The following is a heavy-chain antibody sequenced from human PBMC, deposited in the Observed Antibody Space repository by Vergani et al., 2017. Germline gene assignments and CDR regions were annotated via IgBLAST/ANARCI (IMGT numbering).Heavy chain of an antibody. CDR2: IYNSGNG. J-gene: IGHJ2*01. CDR3: ASVKYYSDSTSHFRARYFDV. V-gene: IGHV4-39*01. Sequence: QMQLQESGPGLVKASETLSLTCTVSGDSIISRSYYWGWIRQPPGKGLEWIGSIYNSGNGDSSSSLKSRVPISADTSKNQFSLRLTSVTAADTTIYSCASVKYYSDSTSHFRARYFDVWGRGTLVTVPS. CDR1: GDSIISRSYY. D-gene: IGHD3-16*01.